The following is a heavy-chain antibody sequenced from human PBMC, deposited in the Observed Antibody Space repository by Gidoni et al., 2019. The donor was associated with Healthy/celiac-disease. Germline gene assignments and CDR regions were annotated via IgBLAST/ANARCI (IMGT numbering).Heavy chain of an antibody. CDR1: GGSFSGYY. Sequence: QVQLQQWGAGLLKPSETLSLTCAVYGGSFSGYYWSWIRPPPGKGLEWIGEINHSGSTNYNPSLKSRVTISVDTSKNQFSLKLSSVTAADTAVYYCARGRRRFGESVDAFDIWGQGTMVTVSS. CDR2: INHSGST. J-gene: IGHJ3*02. CDR3: ARGRRRFGESVDAFDI. D-gene: IGHD3-10*01. V-gene: IGHV4-34*01.